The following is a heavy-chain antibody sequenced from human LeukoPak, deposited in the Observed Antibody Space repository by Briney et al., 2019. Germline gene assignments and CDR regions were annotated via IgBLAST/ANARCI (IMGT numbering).Heavy chain of an antibody. V-gene: IGHV3-30*04. J-gene: IGHJ6*03. CDR2: ISYDGSNK. CDR1: GFTFSSYA. CDR3: ARDSLPRVEYYYYMDV. D-gene: IGHD2-15*01. Sequence: GRSLRLSCAASGFTFSSYAMHWVRQAPGKGLEWVAVISYDGSNKYYADSVKGRFTISRDNSKNTLYLQMNSLRAEDTAVYYCARDSLPRVEYYYYMDVWGKGTTVTVSS.